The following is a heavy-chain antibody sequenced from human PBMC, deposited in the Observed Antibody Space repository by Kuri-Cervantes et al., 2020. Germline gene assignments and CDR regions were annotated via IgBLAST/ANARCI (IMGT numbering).Heavy chain of an antibody. CDR1: GFTFSSYA. Sequence: GGSLSLSCAASGFTFSSYAMSWVRHAPGKGLEWVSGINWNGGSTGYADSVKGRFTISRDNAKNSLYLQMNSLRAEDTALYHCASWRYSSSWYYYGMDVWGQGTTVTVSS. J-gene: IGHJ6*02. D-gene: IGHD6-13*01. CDR3: ASWRYSSSWYYYGMDV. CDR2: INWNGGST. V-gene: IGHV3-20*01.